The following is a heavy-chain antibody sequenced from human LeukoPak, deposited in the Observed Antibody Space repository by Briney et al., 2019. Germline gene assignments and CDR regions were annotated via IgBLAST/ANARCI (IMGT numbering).Heavy chain of an antibody. V-gene: IGHV6-1*01. Sequence: SQTLSLTCAISGDSVSSNSAAWNWIRQSPSRGLEWLGRTYYRSKWYNDYAVSVKSRITINPDTSKNQFSLQLNCVTPEDTAVYYCAREARITGIAAAGTGFDPWGQGTLVTVSS. CDR1: GDSVSSNSAA. J-gene: IGHJ5*02. D-gene: IGHD6-13*01. CDR2: TYYRSKWYN. CDR3: AREARITGIAAAGTGFDP.